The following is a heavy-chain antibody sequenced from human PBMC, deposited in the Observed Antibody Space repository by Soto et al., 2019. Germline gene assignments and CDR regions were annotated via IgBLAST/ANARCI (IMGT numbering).Heavy chain of an antibody. D-gene: IGHD3-16*02. CDR3: TREVVTFGGVIVDYYYYGMDV. V-gene: IGHV3-33*01. CDR1: GFTFSSYG. J-gene: IGHJ6*02. Sequence: QVQLVESGGGVVQPGRSLRLSCAASGFTFSSYGMHWVRQAPGKGLEWVAVIWYDGSNKYYADPVKGRFTISRDNSKNTLYLQMNSLRAEDTAVYYCTREVVTFGGVIVDYYYYGMDVWGQGTTVTVSS. CDR2: IWYDGSNK.